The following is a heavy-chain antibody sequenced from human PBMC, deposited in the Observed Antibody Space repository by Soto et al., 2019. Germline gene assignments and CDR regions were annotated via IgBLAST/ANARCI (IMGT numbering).Heavy chain of an antibody. CDR1: GGSISGNY. CDR3: ARVVVPAANGAFDV. J-gene: IGHJ3*01. V-gene: IGHV4-4*07. CDR2: TYASGST. Sequence: PSETLSLTCTVSGGSISGNYWSWIRQSAGKGLEWIGRTYASGSTDYNPSLKSRVSMSVETSNNQFSLKLTSVTAADTAVYYCARVVVPAANGAFDVWGQGTLVTVSS. D-gene: IGHD2-2*01.